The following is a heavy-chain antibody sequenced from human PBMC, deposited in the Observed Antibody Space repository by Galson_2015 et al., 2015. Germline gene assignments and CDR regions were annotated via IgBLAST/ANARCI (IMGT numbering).Heavy chain of an antibody. CDR1: GYTFTSYA. J-gene: IGHJ4*02. Sequence: SVKVSCKASGYTFTSYAMHWVRQAPGQRLEWMRWINAGNGNTKYSQKFQGRVTITRDTSASTAYMELSSLRSEDTAVYYCARAENDSSGYYHDYWGQGTLVTVSS. D-gene: IGHD3-22*01. V-gene: IGHV1-3*01. CDR2: INAGNGNT. CDR3: ARAENDSSGYYHDY.